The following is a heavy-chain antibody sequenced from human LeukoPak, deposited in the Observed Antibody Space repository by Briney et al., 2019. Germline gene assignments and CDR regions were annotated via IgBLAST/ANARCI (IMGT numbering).Heavy chain of an antibody. J-gene: IGHJ5*02. CDR2: ILLKFGTT. CDR1: GDTFSKNA. Sequence: SVKVSCKASGDTFSKNAIHWVRQAPGQGLEWMGGILLKFGTTQYSGKFQDRVTITADASTTTACMELSSLTSEDTAMYYCARSQSSSWYMMSFAPWGQGTLVIVSS. D-gene: IGHD6-13*01. V-gene: IGHV1-69*13. CDR3: ARSQSSSWYMMSFAP.